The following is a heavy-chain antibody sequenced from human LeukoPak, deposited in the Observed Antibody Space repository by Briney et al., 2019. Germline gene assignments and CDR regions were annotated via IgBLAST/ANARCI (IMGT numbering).Heavy chain of an antibody. CDR1: GYAFTGYY. V-gene: IGHV1-2*02. D-gene: IGHD1-1*01. CDR3: VRQKGTTAKEVNWFDP. CDR2: INPHSGDT. Sequence: ASVKVSCKASGYAFTGYYMHWVRQAPGQGLEWMGWINPHSGDTNYAQNFQGRVTMTRDTSISTAYMELSRLTSDDTALYYCVRQKGTTAKEVNWFDPWGQGALVTVSS. J-gene: IGHJ5*02.